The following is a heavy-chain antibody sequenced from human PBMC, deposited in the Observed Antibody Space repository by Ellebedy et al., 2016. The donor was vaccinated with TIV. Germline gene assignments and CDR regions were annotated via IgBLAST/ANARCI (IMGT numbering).Heavy chain of an antibody. CDR1: GGTFSSYA. D-gene: IGHD3-10*01. V-gene: IGHV1-69*13. Sequence: SVKVSXXASGGTFSSYAISWVRQAPGQGLEWMGGIIPIFGTANYAQKFQGRVTITADESTNTAYMELSSLRSEDTAVYYCASFGEVAEDYWGQGTLVTVSS. CDR3: ASFGEVAEDY. CDR2: IIPIFGTA. J-gene: IGHJ4*02.